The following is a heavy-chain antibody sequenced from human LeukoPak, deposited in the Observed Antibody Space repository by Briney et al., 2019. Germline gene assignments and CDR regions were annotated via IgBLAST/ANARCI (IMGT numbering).Heavy chain of an antibody. CDR1: GFTFSSYA. V-gene: IGHV3-23*01. CDR3: ANYCSGGSCPYYYYYGMDV. CDR2: ISGSGGST. Sequence: GGSLRLSCAASGFTFSSYAMSWVRQAPGKGLEWDSAISGSGGSTYYADSVKGRFTISRDNSKNTLYLQMNSLRAEDTAVYYCANYCSGGSCPYYYYYGMDVWGQGTTVTVSS. D-gene: IGHD2-15*01. J-gene: IGHJ6*02.